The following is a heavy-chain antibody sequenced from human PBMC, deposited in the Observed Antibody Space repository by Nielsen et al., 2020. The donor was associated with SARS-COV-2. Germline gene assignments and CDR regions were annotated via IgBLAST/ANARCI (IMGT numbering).Heavy chain of an antibody. CDR2: ISWNSGSI. J-gene: IGHJ6*02. CDR3: ASSSWGDYYYGMDV. Sequence: LKISCAASGFTFDDYAMHWVRQAPGKGLEWVSGISWNSGSIGYADSVKGRFTISRDNAKNSLYLQMNSLRAEDTALYYCASSSWGDYYYGMDVWGQGTTVTVSS. D-gene: IGHD6-13*01. V-gene: IGHV3-9*01. CDR1: GFTFDDYA.